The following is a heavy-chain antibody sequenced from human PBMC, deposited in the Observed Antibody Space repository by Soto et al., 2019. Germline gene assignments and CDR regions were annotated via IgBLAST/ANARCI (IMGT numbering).Heavy chain of an antibody. J-gene: IGHJ6*02. CDR2: INGGNGDT. V-gene: IGHV1-3*01. CDR1: GYTFTNHA. D-gene: IGHD6-19*01. Sequence: QVLIVQSGAEVKKPGASVKVSCKTSGYTFTNHAMHWVRQAPGQRLEWMGWINGGNGDTKYSQRFQGRVTISRDTSATTAFMELSSLRSEDTAVYYCARDQRAVTGKNKDYYYYVMDVWGQGTTVTVSS. CDR3: ARDQRAVTGKNKDYYYYVMDV.